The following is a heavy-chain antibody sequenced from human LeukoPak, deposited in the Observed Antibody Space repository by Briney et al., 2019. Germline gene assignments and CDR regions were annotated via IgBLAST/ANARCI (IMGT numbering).Heavy chain of an antibody. J-gene: IGHJ5*02. Sequence: ASVKVSCKVSGYTLTELSMHWVRQAPGKGLEWMGGFDPEDGETIYAQKFQGRVTMTEDTSTDTAYMELSSLRSEDTAVYYCATREDIVVVPAAMWNWFDPWGQGTLVTVSS. D-gene: IGHD2-2*01. CDR1: GYTLTELS. V-gene: IGHV1-24*01. CDR3: ATREDIVVVPAAMWNWFDP. CDR2: FDPEDGET.